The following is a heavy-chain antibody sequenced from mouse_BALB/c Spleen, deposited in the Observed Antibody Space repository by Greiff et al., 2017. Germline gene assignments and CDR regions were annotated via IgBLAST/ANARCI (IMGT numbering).Heavy chain of an antibody. V-gene: IGHV3-6*02. CDR1: GYSITSGYY. J-gene: IGHJ4*01. CDR2: ISYDGSN. Sequence: EVHLVESGPGLVKPSQSLSLTCSVTGYSITSGYYWNWIRQFPGNQLEWMGYISYDGSNNYNPSLKNRISITRDTSKNQFFLKLNSVTTEDTATYYCARLYYYAMDYWGQGTSVTVSS. CDR3: ARLYYYAMDY.